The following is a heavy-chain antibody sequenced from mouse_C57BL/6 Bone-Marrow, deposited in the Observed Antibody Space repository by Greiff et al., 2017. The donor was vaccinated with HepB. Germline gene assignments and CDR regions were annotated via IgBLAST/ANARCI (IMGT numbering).Heavy chain of an antibody. D-gene: IGHD2-1*01. Sequence: QVQLKESGPGLVAPSQSLSITCTVSGFSLTSYGVDWVRQSPGKGLEWLGVIWGVGSTNYNSALKSRLSISKDNSKSQVFLKMNSLQTDNTAMYYCASLYGNYFAWFAYWGQGTLVTVSA. V-gene: IGHV2-6*01. CDR1: GFSLTSYG. CDR2: IWGVGST. CDR3: ASLYGNYFAWFAY. J-gene: IGHJ3*01.